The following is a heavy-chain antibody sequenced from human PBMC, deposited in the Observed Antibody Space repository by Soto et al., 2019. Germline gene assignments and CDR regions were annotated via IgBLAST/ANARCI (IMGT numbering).Heavy chain of an antibody. Sequence: GGSLRLFCAASGFTFSSYAMSWVRQAPGKGLEWVSAISGSGGSTYYADSVKGRFTISRDNSKNTLYLQMNSLRAEDTAVYYCAKDQEWLPIGEFDYWGQGTLVTVSS. CDR2: ISGSGGST. CDR1: GFTFSSYA. V-gene: IGHV3-23*01. CDR3: AKDQEWLPIGEFDY. J-gene: IGHJ4*02. D-gene: IGHD6-19*01.